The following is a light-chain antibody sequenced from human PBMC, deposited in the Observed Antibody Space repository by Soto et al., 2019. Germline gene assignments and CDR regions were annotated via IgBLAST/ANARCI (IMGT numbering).Light chain of an antibody. CDR2: LGS. CDR1: HRLLHSSVYNC. Sequence: DIVVPQPQLSLPAPPGEPASLSCKSSHRLLHSSVYNCLDWYLQRPGQSPQLLIYLGSNRECGVPDRFSGSGSGTDFTLKISSVEAEDGGVDCCMLALLIPTPFGQVTKVDIK. CDR3: MLALLIPTP. J-gene: IGKJ1*01. V-gene: IGKV2-28*01.